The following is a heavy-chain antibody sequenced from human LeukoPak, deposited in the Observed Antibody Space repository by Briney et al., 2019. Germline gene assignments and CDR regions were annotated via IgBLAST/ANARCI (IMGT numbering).Heavy chain of an antibody. CDR2: IISDGSFT. Sequence: GGSLRLSCAASAFTFSTTWMHWVRQAPGKGLVWVSRIISDGSFTTYADSVKGRFTISRDNAKNMLYLQMNNLRAEDAAVYYCARQRSGSNWDCWGQGTLVTVSS. D-gene: IGHD1-26*01. J-gene: IGHJ4*02. CDR3: ARQRSGSNWDC. CDR1: AFTFSTTW. V-gene: IGHV3-74*01.